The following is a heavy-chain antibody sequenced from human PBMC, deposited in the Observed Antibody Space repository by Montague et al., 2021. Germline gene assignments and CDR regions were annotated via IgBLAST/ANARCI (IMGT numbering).Heavy chain of an antibody. Sequence: SETLSLTCTVSGGSINIGTYYWGWFRQPPGKGLEWIGNIDSRGKSSYTPSLKSRVAISLDKSRNHFSLWLTSVTAADTAITVCACRTQYPVPWEVETDTWGQGTLVTVSS. V-gene: IGHV4-39*02. D-gene: IGHD1-20*01. CDR2: IDSRGKS. CDR1: GGSINIGTYY. CDR3: ACRTQYPVPWEVETDT. J-gene: IGHJ5*02.